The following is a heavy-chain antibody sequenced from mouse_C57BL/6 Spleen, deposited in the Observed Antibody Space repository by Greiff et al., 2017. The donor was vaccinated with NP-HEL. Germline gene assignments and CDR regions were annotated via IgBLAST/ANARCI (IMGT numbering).Heavy chain of an antibody. D-gene: IGHD2-1*01. V-gene: IGHV1-47*01. CDR3: ARSPIYYGNYWYFDV. CDR2: FHPYNDDT. J-gene: IGHJ1*03. Sequence: QVQLQQSGAELVKPGASVKMSCKASGYTFTTYPIEWMKQNHGKSLEWIGNFHPYNDDTKYNEKFKGKATLTVEKSSSTVYFELSRLTSDDSAVYYCARSPIYYGNYWYFDVWGTGTTVTVSS. CDR1: GYTFTTYP.